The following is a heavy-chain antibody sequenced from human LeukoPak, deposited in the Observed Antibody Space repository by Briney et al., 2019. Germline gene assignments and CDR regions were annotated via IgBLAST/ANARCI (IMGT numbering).Heavy chain of an antibody. V-gene: IGHV3-48*03. CDR1: GFTFSSYE. CDR2: ISSSGSTI. J-gene: IGHJ6*03. Sequence: PGGSLRLSCAASGFTFSSYEMNWVRQAPGKGLEWVSYISSSGSTIYYADSVKGRFTISRDNAKNSLYLQMNSLRAEDTAVYYCARDSRRYFDWLYCYYYYMDVWGKGTTVTISS. D-gene: IGHD3-9*01. CDR3: ARDSRRYFDWLYCYYYYMDV.